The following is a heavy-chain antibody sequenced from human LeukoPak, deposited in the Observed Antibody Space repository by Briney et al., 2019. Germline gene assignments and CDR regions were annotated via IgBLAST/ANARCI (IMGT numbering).Heavy chain of an antibody. J-gene: IGHJ6*03. D-gene: IGHD3-10*01. CDR2: INSDGSST. V-gene: IGHV3-74*01. CDR3: ARGPIWFGELLHYYYYYYMDV. Sequence: GGSLRPSCAASGFTFSSYWMRWVRQAPGKGLVWVSRINSDGSSTSYADSVKGRFTISRDNAKNTLYLQMNSLRAEDTAVYYCARGPIWFGELLHYYYYYYMDVWGKGTTVAISS. CDR1: GFTFSSYW.